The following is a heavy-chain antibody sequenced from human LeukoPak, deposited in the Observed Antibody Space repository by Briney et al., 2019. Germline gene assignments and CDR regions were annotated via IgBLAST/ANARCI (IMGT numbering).Heavy chain of an antibody. Sequence: GGSLRLSCAVSGFTFSHYAMSWVRQAPGKGLEWVSVIYSGGSTYYADSVTGRFTISRDDSKNTLYLQMNSLRAEDTAVYYCASGLPPGIIDYWGQGTLVTASS. CDR2: IYSGGST. J-gene: IGHJ4*02. CDR1: GFTFSHYA. V-gene: IGHV3-53*01. CDR3: ASGLPPGIIDY. D-gene: IGHD1-14*01.